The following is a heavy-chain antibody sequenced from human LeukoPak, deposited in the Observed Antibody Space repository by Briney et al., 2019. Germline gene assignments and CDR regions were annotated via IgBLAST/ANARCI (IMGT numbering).Heavy chain of an antibody. CDR2: IHTSGST. V-gene: IGHV4-61*02. CDR3: AREVMYYYYSSGPRDAFDI. CDR1: GGSISSGHYY. Sequence: TSETLSLTCTVSGGSISSGHYYWSWIRQPAGKGLEWIGRIHTSGSTNYNPSLKSRVTISEDTSKNQFSLKLSSVTAADTAVYYCAREVMYYYYSSGPRDAFDIWGQGTMVTVSS. J-gene: IGHJ3*02. D-gene: IGHD3-22*01.